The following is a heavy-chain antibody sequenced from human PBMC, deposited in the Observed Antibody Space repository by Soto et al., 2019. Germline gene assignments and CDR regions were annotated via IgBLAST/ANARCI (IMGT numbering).Heavy chain of an antibody. Sequence: HPGGSLRLSCAASGFTFSSYGMHWVRQAPGKGLEWVAVISYDGSNKYYADSVKGRFTISRDNSKNTLYLQMNSLRAEDTAVYYCAKDLRDSGSYSYYYYYGMDVWGQGTTVTVSS. D-gene: IGHD1-26*01. CDR2: ISYDGSNK. J-gene: IGHJ6*02. CDR1: GFTFSSYG. V-gene: IGHV3-30*18. CDR3: AKDLRDSGSYSYYYYYGMDV.